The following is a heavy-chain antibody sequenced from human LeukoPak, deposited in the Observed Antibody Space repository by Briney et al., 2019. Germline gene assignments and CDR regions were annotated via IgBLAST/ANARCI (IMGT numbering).Heavy chain of an antibody. CDR2: ISSSGTTS. Sequence: GGSLTLSCSPSGFTFSDYYMIWIPPAPGKGLEWVSKISSSGTTSYYTDAVKGRYTISRDNAKNSLYLQMQSLRAGDTAVYYCAIGGDTAMAHFVYWGQGTLVTVSS. J-gene: IGHJ4*02. D-gene: IGHD5-18*01. CDR3: AIGGDTAMAHFVY. CDR1: GFTFSDYY. V-gene: IGHV3-11*01.